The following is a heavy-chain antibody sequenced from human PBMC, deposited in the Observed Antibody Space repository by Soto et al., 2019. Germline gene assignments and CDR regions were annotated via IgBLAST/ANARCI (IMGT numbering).Heavy chain of an antibody. CDR3: ARVHIPSNVGATNFDY. V-gene: IGHV4-61*01. J-gene: IGHJ4*02. Sequence: PPETPSLTCTVSGGSVSSGSYYWSWIRQPPGKRLEWIGYIYYSGRTNYHPSLESRVTLSIDTSKIQCSLKLNSVTAADTAMYYCARVHIPSNVGATNFDYWGQGALVTVSS. D-gene: IGHD1-26*01. CDR1: GGSVSSGSYY. CDR2: IYYSGRT.